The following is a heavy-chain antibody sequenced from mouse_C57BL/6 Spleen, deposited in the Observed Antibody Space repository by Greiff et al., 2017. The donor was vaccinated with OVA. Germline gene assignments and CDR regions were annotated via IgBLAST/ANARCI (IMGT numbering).Heavy chain of an antibody. CDR1: GFTFSSYA. CDR3: AKGKQTGPYWYFDV. Sequence: EVQVVESGGGLVKPGGSLKLSCAASGFTFSSYAMSWVRQTPEKRLEWVATISDGGSYTYYPDNVKGRFTISRDNAKNNLYPQMSHLKSEDTAMYYSAKGKQTGPYWYFDVWGTGTTVTVSS. CDR2: ISDGGSYT. J-gene: IGHJ1*03. V-gene: IGHV5-4*01. D-gene: IGHD4-1*01.